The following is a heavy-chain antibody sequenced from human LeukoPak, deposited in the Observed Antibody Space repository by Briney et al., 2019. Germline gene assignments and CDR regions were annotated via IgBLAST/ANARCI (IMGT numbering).Heavy chain of an antibody. CDR3: ARNRLDSSGYKSDYYYMDV. CDR2: IYPGDSDT. V-gene: IGHV5-51*01. J-gene: IGHJ6*03. Sequence: RGESLKISCKGSGYSFTSYWIGWVRQMPGKGLEWIRIIYPGDSDTRYSPSFQGQVTISADKSISTAYLQWSSLKASDTAMYYCARNRLDSSGYKSDYYYMDVWGKGTTVTVSS. CDR1: GYSFTSYW. D-gene: IGHD3-22*01.